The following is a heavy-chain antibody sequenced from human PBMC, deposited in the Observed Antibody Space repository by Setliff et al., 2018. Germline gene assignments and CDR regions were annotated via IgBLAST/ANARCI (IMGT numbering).Heavy chain of an antibody. CDR1: GYIFTGYY. V-gene: IGHV1-2*04. J-gene: IGHJ4*02. CDR3: ARDRDSSSPFDY. CDR2: INPNSGGT. Sequence: ASVKVSCKASGYIFTGYYMHWVRQAPGQGLEWMGRINPNSGGTNYAQKFQGWVTMTRDTSISTAYMELSRLRSDDTAVYYCARDRDSSSPFDYWGQGTLVTVSS. D-gene: IGHD6-6*01.